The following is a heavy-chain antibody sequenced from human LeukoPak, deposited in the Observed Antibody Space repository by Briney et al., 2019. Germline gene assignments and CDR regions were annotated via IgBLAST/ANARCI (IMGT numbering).Heavy chain of an antibody. CDR2: IGASGSTR. CDR1: GFTFRKHY. CDR3: SGGIAAAPGAFDI. D-gene: IGHD6-13*01. J-gene: IGHJ3*02. V-gene: IGHV3-11*01. Sequence: GGSLRLSCAASGFTFRKHYMSWIRQAPGRGPEWVAYIGASGSTRYYRDSVNGRFTISRDNAKNSLHLQMNSLTAEDTAVYYCSGGIAAAPGAFDIWGQGTMVTVSS.